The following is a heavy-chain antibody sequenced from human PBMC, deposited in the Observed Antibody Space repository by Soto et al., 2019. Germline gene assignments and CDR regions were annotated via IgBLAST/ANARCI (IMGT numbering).Heavy chain of an antibody. Sequence: QVQLVESGGGVVQPGRSLRLSCAASGFTFSSYGMHWVRQAPGKGLEWVAVIWYDGSNKYYADSVKGRFTISRDNSKNTLYLQMNSLRAKDTAVYYCARDTARAMVRIYYGMDVWGQGTTVTGSS. CDR2: IWYDGSNK. CDR1: GFTFSSYG. V-gene: IGHV3-33*01. D-gene: IGHD3-10*01. CDR3: ARDTARAMVRIYYGMDV. J-gene: IGHJ6*02.